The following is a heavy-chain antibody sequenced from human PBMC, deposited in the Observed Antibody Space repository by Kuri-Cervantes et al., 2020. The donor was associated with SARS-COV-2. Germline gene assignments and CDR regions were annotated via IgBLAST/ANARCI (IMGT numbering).Heavy chain of an antibody. Sequence: GGSLRLSCAASGFTFSNYALTWVRQAPGKGLEWVSTLSRTGATTYYLDSVKGRFTISRDTSKNTLYLQMNSLRAEDAAVYYCAKNSLAPTPAYMDVWGKGTTVTVSS. J-gene: IGHJ6*03. V-gene: IGHV3-23*01. D-gene: IGHD2-2*01. CDR2: LSRTGATT. CDR3: AKNSLAPTPAYMDV. CDR1: GFTFSNYA.